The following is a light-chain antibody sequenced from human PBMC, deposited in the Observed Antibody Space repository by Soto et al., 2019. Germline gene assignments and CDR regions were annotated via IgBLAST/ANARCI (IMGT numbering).Light chain of an antibody. CDR3: QQYSNWQT. J-gene: IGKJ1*01. CDR1: QRVDSN. Sequence: EIVMTQSPATLSVSPGERATLSCRASQRVDSNLAWYQQKPGQAPRLLIYDASTRASGVPARFSGSGSGTEFTLTISSLQSEDFAVYYCQQYSNWQTFGQGTKVEIK. V-gene: IGKV3-15*01. CDR2: DAS.